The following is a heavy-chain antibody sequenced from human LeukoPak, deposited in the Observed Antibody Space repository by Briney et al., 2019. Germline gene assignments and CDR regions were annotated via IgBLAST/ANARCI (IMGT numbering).Heavy chain of an antibody. V-gene: IGHV5-51*01. CDR1: GYTFFTYW. J-gene: IGHJ5*02. Sequence: GESLKISCKGSGYTFFTYWIGWVRQMPGKGLEWMGIIYPGDSDTRYSPSFQGQVTISADKSISTAYLQWSSLKASDTAMYYCARLPAPANIVVVPAAFDPWGQGTLVTVSS. CDR3: ARLPAPANIVVVPAAFDP. CDR2: IYPGDSDT. D-gene: IGHD2-2*01.